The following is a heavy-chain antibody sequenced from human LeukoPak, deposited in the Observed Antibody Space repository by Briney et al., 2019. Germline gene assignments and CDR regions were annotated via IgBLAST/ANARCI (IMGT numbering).Heavy chain of an antibody. V-gene: IGHV1-2*02. CDR1: GYTFTGYY. Sequence: ASVKVSCKASGYTFTGYYMHWVRQAPGQGLEWMGWINPNSGGTNYAQKFQGRVTMTRDTSISTAYMELSRLRSDDTAVYYCAREITGTTEETFDYWGRGTLVTVSS. CDR2: INPNSGGT. CDR3: AREITGTTEETFDY. J-gene: IGHJ4*02. D-gene: IGHD1-20*01.